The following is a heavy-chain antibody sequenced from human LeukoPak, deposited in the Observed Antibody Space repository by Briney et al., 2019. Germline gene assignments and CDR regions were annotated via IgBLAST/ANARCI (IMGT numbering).Heavy chain of an antibody. Sequence: GGSLRLSCAASGFTFSNYDMSWVRQAPGKGLEWVSSISDSGGSTYYADSVKGRFTISRDNSKNTLYLQMTNLRAADTAVYYCAKDLSRAVAADWFDPWDRGSLVTVSS. CDR1: GFTFSNYD. J-gene: IGHJ5*02. CDR3: AKDLSRAVAADWFDP. V-gene: IGHV3-23*01. D-gene: IGHD6-19*01. CDR2: ISDSGGST.